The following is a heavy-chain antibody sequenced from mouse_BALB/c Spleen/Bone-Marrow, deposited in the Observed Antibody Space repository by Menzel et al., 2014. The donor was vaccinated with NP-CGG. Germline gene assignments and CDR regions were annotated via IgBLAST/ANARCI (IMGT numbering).Heavy chain of an antibody. CDR2: ISSGSTVI. CDR3: ARGGNWDDFDV. V-gene: IGHV5-17*02. CDR1: GFTFSSFG. D-gene: IGHD4-1*01. Sequence: EVKLMESGGGLVQPGGSRKLSCAASGFTFSSFGMHWVRQAPEKGLEWVAYISSGSTVIFYADTVKGRFTISRDNPKNTLFLQMTSLRSEDTAMYYCARGGNWDDFDVWGVGTTVTVSS. J-gene: IGHJ1*01.